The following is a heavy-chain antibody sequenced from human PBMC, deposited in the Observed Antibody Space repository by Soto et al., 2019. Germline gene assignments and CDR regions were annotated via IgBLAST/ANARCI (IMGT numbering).Heavy chain of an antibody. D-gene: IGHD3-22*01. CDR3: ARDRPDSSGYLYYYYGMDV. CDR2: INPSGGST. CDR1: GYTFTSYY. J-gene: IGHJ6*02. Sequence: ASVKVSCKASGYTFTSYYMHWVRQAPGQGLEWMGIINPSGGSTSYAQKFQGRVTMTRDTSTSTVYMELSSLRSEDTAVYYCARDRPDSSGYLYYYYGMDVWGQGTTVTVSS. V-gene: IGHV1-46*01.